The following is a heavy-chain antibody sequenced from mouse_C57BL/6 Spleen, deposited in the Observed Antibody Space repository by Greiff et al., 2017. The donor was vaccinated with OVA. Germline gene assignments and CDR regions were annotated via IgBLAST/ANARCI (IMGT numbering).Heavy chain of an antibody. CDR1: GYTFTDYY. CDR3: ALGSSYAMDY. Sequence: EVQLQQSGPELVKPGASVKISCKASGYTFTDYYMNWVKQSHGKSLEWIGDINPNNGGTSYNQKFKGKATLTVDKSSSPAYMELRSLPSEDSAVYYCALGSSYAMDYWGQGTSVTVSS. J-gene: IGHJ4*01. V-gene: IGHV1-26*01. D-gene: IGHD4-1*01. CDR2: INPNNGGT.